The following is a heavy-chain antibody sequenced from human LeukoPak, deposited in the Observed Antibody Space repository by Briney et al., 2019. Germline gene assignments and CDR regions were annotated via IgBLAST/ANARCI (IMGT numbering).Heavy chain of an antibody. CDR3: ARQRLDYDNDY. Sequence: PSETLSLTCTVSGGSISSYYWGWIRQPPGKGLEWIGSIYYSGSTYYNPSLKSRVTISVDTSKNQFSLKLSSVTAADTAVYYCARQRLDYDNDYWGQGTLVTVSS. J-gene: IGHJ4*02. V-gene: IGHV4-39*01. CDR1: GGSISSYY. CDR2: IYYSGST. D-gene: IGHD3-22*01.